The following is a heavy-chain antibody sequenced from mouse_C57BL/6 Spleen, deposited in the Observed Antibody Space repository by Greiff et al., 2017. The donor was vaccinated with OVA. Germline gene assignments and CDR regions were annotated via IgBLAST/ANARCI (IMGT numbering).Heavy chain of an antibody. Sequence: EVQVVESGGGLVKPGGSLKLSCAASGFTFSDYGMHWVRQAPEKGLEWVAYISSGSSTIYYADTVQGRFTISRDNAKNTLVLHMTSLRSEDTAMYYCARGGYVTTVERDWYCDVWGTGTTVTVSS. CDR1: GFTFSDYG. J-gene: IGHJ1*03. V-gene: IGHV5-17*01. D-gene: IGHD1-1*01. CDR3: ARGGYVTTVERDWYCDV. CDR2: ISSGSSTI.